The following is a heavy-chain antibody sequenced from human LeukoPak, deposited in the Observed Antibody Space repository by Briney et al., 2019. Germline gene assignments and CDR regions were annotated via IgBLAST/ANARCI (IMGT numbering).Heavy chain of an antibody. CDR1: GYSISSGYY. D-gene: IGHD2-2*01. J-gene: IGHJ6*03. CDR3: ARAQASYSCSSSSCSYYYYYMDV. CDR2: IYHSGST. V-gene: IGHV4-38-2*02. Sequence: SETLSLTCTVSGYSISSGYYWGWIRQPPGKGLEWIGSIYHSGSTYYNPSLKSRVTISVDTSKNQFSLKLSSVTAADTAVYYCARAQASYSCSSSSCSYYYYYMDVWGKGTTVTVSS.